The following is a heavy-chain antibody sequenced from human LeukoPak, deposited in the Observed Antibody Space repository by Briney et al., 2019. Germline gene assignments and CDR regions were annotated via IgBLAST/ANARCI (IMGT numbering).Heavy chain of an antibody. CDR2: INHSGST. CDR3: ASLVGDIVATISDDAFDI. J-gene: IGHJ3*02. CDR1: GGSFTSYY. V-gene: IGHV4-34*01. D-gene: IGHD5-12*01. Sequence: PSETLSLTCTVSGGSFTSYYWSWIRQPPGKGLEWIGEINHSGSTNYNPSLKSRVTISVDTSKNQFSLKLSSVTAADTAVYYCASLVGDIVATISDDAFDIWGQGTMVTVSS.